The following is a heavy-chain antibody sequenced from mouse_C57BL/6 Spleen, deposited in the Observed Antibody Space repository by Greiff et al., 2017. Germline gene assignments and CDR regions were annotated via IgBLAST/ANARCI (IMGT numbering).Heavy chain of an antibody. V-gene: IGHV1-82*01. J-gene: IGHJ2*01. Sequence: QVQLKQSGPELVKPGASVKISCKASGYAFSSSWMNWVKQRPGKGLEWIGRIYPGDGDTTYNGKFKGKATLTADKSSSTAYMQLSSLTSEDSAVYFCARGVHYFDYWGRGTTLTVSS. CDR3: ARGVHYFDY. CDR2: IYPGDGDT. CDR1: GYAFSSSW.